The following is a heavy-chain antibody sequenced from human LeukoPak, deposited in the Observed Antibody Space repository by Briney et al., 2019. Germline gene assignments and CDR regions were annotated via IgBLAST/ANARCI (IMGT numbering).Heavy chain of an antibody. CDR3: VRDGVGGYSSGWFGAFDI. Sequence: GGSLRLSCAASGFTFSSYAMHWVRQAPGKGLEWVAIISYDGSNKYYADSVKGRFTISRDNSKNTLYLQINSLRAEDTAVYYCVRDGVGGYSSGWFGAFDIWGQGTMVTVSS. V-gene: IGHV3-30-3*01. CDR1: GFTFSSYA. CDR2: ISYDGSNK. D-gene: IGHD6-19*01. J-gene: IGHJ3*02.